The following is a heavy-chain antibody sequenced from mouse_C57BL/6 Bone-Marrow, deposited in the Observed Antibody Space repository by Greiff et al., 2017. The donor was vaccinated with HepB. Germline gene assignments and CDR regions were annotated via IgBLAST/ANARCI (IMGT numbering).Heavy chain of an antibody. J-gene: IGHJ3*01. D-gene: IGHD2-4*01. CDR1: GFTFSDFY. CDR3: ARDALAVGLRD. Sequence: EVQLVESGGGLVQSGRSLRLSCATSGFTFSDFYMEWVRQAPGKGLEWIAASRNKANDYTTEYSASVKGRFIVSRDTSQSILYLQMNALRAEDTAIYYCARDALAVGLRDWGQGTLVTVSA. V-gene: IGHV7-1*01. CDR2: SRNKANDYTT.